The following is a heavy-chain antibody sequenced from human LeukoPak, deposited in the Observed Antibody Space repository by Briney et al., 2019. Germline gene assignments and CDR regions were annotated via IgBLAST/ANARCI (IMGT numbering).Heavy chain of an antibody. CDR3: AKENADIVAVPAAPIGAYFQH. CDR2: IRYDGSNK. CDR1: GFTFSSYG. Sequence: GGSLRLSCAASGFTFSSYGMHWVRQAPGKGLEWVAFIRYDGSNKYYADSVKGRFTISRDNSKNTLYLQMNSLRAEDTAVYYCAKENADIVAVPAAPIGAYFQHWGQGTLVTVSS. V-gene: IGHV3-30*02. J-gene: IGHJ1*01. D-gene: IGHD2-2*01.